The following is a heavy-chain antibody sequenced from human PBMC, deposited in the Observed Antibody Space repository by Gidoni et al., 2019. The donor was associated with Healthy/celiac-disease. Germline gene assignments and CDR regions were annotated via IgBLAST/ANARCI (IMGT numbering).Heavy chain of an antibody. J-gene: IGHJ3*02. CDR1: GSSFTSYW. CDR3: AKGVVAATWAFDI. D-gene: IGHD2-15*01. Sequence: EVQLVPSGAEVKTHGASLEISCTGSGSSFTSYWIGWVRQMPGKGLEWVGIIYPGDSDTRYRPSFHGQVTISADKSISTAYLQWSSLKASDTAMYYCAKGVVAATWAFDIWGQGTMVTVSS. CDR2: IYPGDSDT. V-gene: IGHV5-51*01.